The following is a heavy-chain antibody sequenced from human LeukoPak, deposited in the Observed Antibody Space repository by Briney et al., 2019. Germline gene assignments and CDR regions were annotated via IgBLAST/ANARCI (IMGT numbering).Heavy chain of an antibody. CDR1: GFTFSSYG. J-gene: IGHJ4*02. CDR2: IWYAGSNK. D-gene: IGHD2-2*01. Sequence: GGSLRLSCAASGFTFSSYGMHWVRQAPGKGLEWVAVIWYAGSNKYYADSAKGRFTISRDNSKNTLYLQMNSLRAEDTAVYYCAVVVPAANRGGDFDYWGQGTLVTVSS. CDR3: AVVVPAANRGGDFDY. V-gene: IGHV3-30*02.